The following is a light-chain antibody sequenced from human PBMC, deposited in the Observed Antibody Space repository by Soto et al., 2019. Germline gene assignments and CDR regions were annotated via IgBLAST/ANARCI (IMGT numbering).Light chain of an antibody. CDR2: SNN. CDR3: AAWYDSLNGYV. Sequence: QSVLTQPPSASGTPGQRVTISCSGSSSNIGSSTVNWYQQLPGTAPKLLIYSNNQRPSGVPDRFSGSKSGTPASLAISGLQSEDEADYYCAAWYDSLNGYVIGTGTKVTVL. V-gene: IGLV1-44*01. J-gene: IGLJ1*01. CDR1: SSNIGSST.